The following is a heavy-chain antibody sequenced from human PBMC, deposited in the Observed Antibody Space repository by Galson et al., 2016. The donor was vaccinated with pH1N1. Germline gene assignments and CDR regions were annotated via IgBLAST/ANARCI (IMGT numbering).Heavy chain of an antibody. J-gene: IGHJ4*02. CDR1: GYSFSSYW. Sequence: QSGAEVKKPGESLKISCKGFGYSFSSYWIGWVRQMPGKGLEWMGIIFPGDSDTRYSPSFQGQVTISADKSINTAYLQWTSLKASDTAMYFCARQPNTMTTIDFWGQGTLVTVSS. V-gene: IGHV5-51*01. CDR2: IFPGDSDT. D-gene: IGHD3-3*01. CDR3: ARQPNTMTTIDF.